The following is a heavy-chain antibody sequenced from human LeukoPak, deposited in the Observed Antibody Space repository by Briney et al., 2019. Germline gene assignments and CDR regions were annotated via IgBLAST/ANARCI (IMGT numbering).Heavy chain of an antibody. J-gene: IGHJ4*02. CDR2: IYYSGST. CDR1: GGSISSGGYY. D-gene: IGHD4-23*01. V-gene: IGHV4-61*08. Sequence: RPSETLSLTCTVSGGSISSGGYYWSWIRQPPGKGLEWIGYIYYSGSTNYNPSLKSRVTISVDTSKNQFSLKLSSVTAADTAVYFCVRESGDGGNSFDYWGQGTLVTVSS. CDR3: VRESGDGGNSFDY.